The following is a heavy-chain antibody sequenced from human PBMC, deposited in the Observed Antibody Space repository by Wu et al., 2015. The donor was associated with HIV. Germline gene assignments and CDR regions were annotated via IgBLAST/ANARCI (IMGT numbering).Heavy chain of an antibody. J-gene: IGHJ3*02. D-gene: IGHD6-19*01. Sequence: QVQLVQSGAEVKKPGASVKVSCKASGYTFTSYDINWVRQATGQGLEWMGWMNPNSGNTGYAQKFQGRVTMTRNTSISTAYMELSSLRSEDTAVYYCAGSYSSGWYAHDAFDIWGQGTMVTVSS. CDR1: GYTFTSYD. CDR2: MNPNSGNT. CDR3: AGSYSSGWYAHDAFDI. V-gene: IGHV1-8*01.